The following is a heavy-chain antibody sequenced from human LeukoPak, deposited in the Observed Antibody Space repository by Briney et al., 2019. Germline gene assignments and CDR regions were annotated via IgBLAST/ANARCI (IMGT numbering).Heavy chain of an antibody. CDR2: IWYDGSNK. J-gene: IGHJ4*02. CDR1: GFTFNMYW. Sequence: GGSLRLSCAASGFTFNMYWMTWVRQAPGKGLEWVAVIWYDGSNKYYADSVKGRFTISRDNSKNTLYLQMNSLRAEDTAVYYCARDYVVNYFDYWGQGTLVTVSS. CDR3: ARDYVVNYFDY. D-gene: IGHD3-16*01. V-gene: IGHV3-33*07.